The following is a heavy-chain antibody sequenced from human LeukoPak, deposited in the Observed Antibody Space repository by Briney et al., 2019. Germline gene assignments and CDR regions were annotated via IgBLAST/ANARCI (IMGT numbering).Heavy chain of an antibody. J-gene: IGHJ6*02. D-gene: IGHD3-3*01. CDR2: INHSGST. Sequence: SETLSLTCAVYGGSFSGYCWSWIRQPPGKGLEWIGEINHSGSTNYNPSLKSRVTISVDTSKNQFSLKLSSVTAADTAVYYCARGRFTYYDFWSGPRPGYYYYYGMDVWGQGTTVTVSS. CDR3: ARGRFTYYDFWSGPRPGYYYYYGMDV. CDR1: GGSFSGYC. V-gene: IGHV4-34*01.